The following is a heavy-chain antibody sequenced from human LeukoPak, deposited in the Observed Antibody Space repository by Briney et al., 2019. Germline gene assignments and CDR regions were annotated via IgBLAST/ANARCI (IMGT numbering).Heavy chain of an antibody. CDR2: IKQDGTEK. V-gene: IGHV3-7*01. Sequence: GGSLRLSCAASGFTFSTYWMSWVRQAPGKGLEWVAVIKQDGTEKYYVDSVKGRFTISRDNAKNTLYLQMNSLRAEDTAVYYCAREALYCSSTSALCGMDVWGQGTTVTVSS. D-gene: IGHD2-2*01. CDR1: GFTFSTYW. J-gene: IGHJ6*02. CDR3: AREALYCSSTSALCGMDV.